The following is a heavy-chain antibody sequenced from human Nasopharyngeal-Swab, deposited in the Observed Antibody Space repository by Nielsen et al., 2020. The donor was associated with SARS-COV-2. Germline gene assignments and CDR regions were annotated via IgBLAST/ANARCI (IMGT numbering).Heavy chain of an antibody. D-gene: IGHD3-22*01. Sequence: SLKISCAASGFTFDDYAMHWVRQAPGKGLEWVSGISWNSGSIGYADSVKGRFTISRVNAKNSLYLQMNSLRAEDTALYYCASSINYDSSGYYDYWGQGTLVTVSS. CDR2: ISWNSGSI. V-gene: IGHV3-9*01. CDR3: ASSINYDSSGYYDY. CDR1: GFTFDDYA. J-gene: IGHJ4*02.